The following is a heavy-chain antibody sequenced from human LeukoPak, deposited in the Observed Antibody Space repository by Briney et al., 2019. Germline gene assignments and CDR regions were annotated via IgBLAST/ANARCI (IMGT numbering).Heavy chain of an antibody. CDR2: IKQDGSEK. CDR1: GFTFSSYA. V-gene: IGHV3-7*01. Sequence: QPGGSLRLSCAASGFTFSSYAMSWVRQAPGKGLEWVANIKQDGSEKYYVDSVKGRFTISRDNAKNSLYLQMNSLRAEDTAVYYCARDLVYWGQGTLVTVSS. CDR3: ARDLVY. J-gene: IGHJ4*02. D-gene: IGHD2-8*02.